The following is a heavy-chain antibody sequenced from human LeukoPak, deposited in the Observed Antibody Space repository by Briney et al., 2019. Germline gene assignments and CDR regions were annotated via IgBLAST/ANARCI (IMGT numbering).Heavy chain of an antibody. Sequence: ASVKVSCKASGYTFTCYSNSWERQAPGQGLEWMGWISAYNGNTNYAQKLQGRVTMTTDTSTSTAYMELRSLRSDDTAVYYCARGGAAAGTFDYWGQGTLVTVSS. CDR2: ISAYNGNT. V-gene: IGHV1-18*01. CDR1: GYTFTCYS. D-gene: IGHD6-13*01. J-gene: IGHJ4*02. CDR3: ARGGAAAGTFDY.